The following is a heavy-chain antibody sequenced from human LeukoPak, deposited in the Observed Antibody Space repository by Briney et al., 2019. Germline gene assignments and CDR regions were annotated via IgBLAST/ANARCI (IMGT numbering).Heavy chain of an antibody. CDR2: ISGSGGNV. Sequence: GGSLRLSCAASGFTFATYAMTWVRQAPRKGLEWVSTISGSGGNVYYADSVKGRFTISRDNSKNTLNLQMNSLRADDTAVYYCAKDHRGGSWYYFDYWGQGTLVTVSS. D-gene: IGHD6-13*01. CDR3: AKDHRGGSWYYFDY. CDR1: GFTFATYA. V-gene: IGHV3-23*01. J-gene: IGHJ4*02.